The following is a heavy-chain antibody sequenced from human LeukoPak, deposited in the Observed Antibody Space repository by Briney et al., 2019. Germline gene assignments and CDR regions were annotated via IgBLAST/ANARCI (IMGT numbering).Heavy chain of an antibody. J-gene: IGHJ4*02. CDR1: GGSISSSSYY. V-gene: IGHV4-39*01. CDR3: ARVPYDYIWGSYRLGGEYYFDY. D-gene: IGHD3-16*02. CDR2: IYYSGST. Sequence: KASETLSLTCTVSGGSISSSSYYWGWIRQPPGKGLEWIGSIYYSGSTYYNPSLKSRVTISVDTSKNQFSLKLSSVTAADMAVYYCARVPYDYIWGSYRLGGEYYFDYWGQGTLVTVSS.